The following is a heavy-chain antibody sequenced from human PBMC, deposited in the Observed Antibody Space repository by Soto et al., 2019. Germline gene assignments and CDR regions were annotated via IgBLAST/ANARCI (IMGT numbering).Heavy chain of an antibody. CDR2: IYYSGST. D-gene: IGHD3-10*01. CDR3: ARPPFHTYYYGSGSYSADYGMDV. J-gene: IGHJ6*02. CDR1: GGSISSSSYY. V-gene: IGHV4-39*01. Sequence: PSETLSLTCTVSGGSISSSSYYWGWIRQPPGKGLEWIGSIYYSGSTYYNPSLKSRVTISVDTSKNQFSLKLSSVTAADTAVYYCARPPFHTYYYGSGSYSADYGMDVWGQGTTVTVSS.